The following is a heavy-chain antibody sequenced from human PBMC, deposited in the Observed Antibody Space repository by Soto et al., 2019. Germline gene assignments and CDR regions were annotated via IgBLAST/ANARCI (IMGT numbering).Heavy chain of an antibody. CDR3: ARVMNWFDP. J-gene: IGHJ5*02. CDR2: INHSGST. CDR1: GGSVRGYY. V-gene: IGHV4-34*01. D-gene: IGHD3-16*01. Sequence: TLSLTPAVYGGSVRGYYWSWIRQPPGKGLEWIGEINHSGSTNYNPSLKSRVTISVDTSKDQFSLKLSSVTAADTAVYYCARVMNWFDPWGQGTLVTVSS.